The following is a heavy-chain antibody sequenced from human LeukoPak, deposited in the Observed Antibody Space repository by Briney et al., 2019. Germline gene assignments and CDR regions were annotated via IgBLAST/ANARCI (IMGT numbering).Heavy chain of an antibody. D-gene: IGHD5-24*01. V-gene: IGHV4-4*09. CDR2: IYTSGST. J-gene: IGHJ5*02. CDR1: GGSISSYY. CDR3: ARYGDGYRSPGWFDP. Sequence: SETLSLTCTVSGGSISSYYWSWIRQPPGKGLEWIGYIYTSGSTNYNPSLKSRVTIPVDTSKNQFSLKLSSVTAADTAVYYCARYGDGYRSPGWFDPWGQGTLVTVSS.